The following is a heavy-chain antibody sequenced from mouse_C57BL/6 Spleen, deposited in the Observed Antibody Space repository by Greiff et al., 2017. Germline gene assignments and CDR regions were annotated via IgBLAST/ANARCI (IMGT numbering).Heavy chain of an antibody. CDR3: AKRGNYEEAMDY. CDR2: IDPSDSYT. Sequence: QVQLQQPGAELVRPGSSVKLSCKASGYTFTSYWMQWVKQRPGQGLEWIGEIDPSDSYTNYNQKFKGKATLTVDTSSSTAYMQLSSLTSEDSAVYYCAKRGNYEEAMDYWGQGTSVTVSS. V-gene: IGHV1-50*01. CDR1: GYTFTSYW. J-gene: IGHJ4*01. D-gene: IGHD2-1*01.